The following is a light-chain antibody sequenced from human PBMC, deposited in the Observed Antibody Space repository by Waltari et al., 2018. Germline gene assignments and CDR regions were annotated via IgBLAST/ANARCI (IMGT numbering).Light chain of an antibody. Sequence: QSALTQPASVSGSPGQSITISCTGTSSDVGAYPFVSWYQQHPGKAPKLVIYDVTKRPSGISSRFSGSKSGNTASLTISGLQAEDEADYYCSSFTSSSTYVFGSGTKVTVL. V-gene: IGLV2-14*01. J-gene: IGLJ1*01. CDR2: DVT. CDR3: SSFTSSSTYV. CDR1: SSDVGAYPF.